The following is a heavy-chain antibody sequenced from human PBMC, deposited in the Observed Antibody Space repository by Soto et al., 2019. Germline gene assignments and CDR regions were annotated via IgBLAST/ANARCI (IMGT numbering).Heavy chain of an antibody. Sequence: QVQLVESGGGVVQPGRSLRLSCAASGFTFSSYGMHWVRQAPGKGLEWVAVIWYDGSNKYYADSVKGRFTISRDNSKNRRYLQMNSLRAEDTAVYYCARLGGGSCWELDYWGQGTLVTVSS. D-gene: IGHD6-19*01. CDR2: IWYDGSNK. V-gene: IGHV3-33*01. J-gene: IGHJ4*02. CDR1: GFTFSSYG. CDR3: ARLGGGSCWELDY.